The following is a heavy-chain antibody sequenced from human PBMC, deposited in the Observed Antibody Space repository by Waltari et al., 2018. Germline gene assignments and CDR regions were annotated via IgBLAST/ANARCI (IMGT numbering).Heavy chain of an antibody. CDR3: ARRLKCGGSCPLDY. D-gene: IGHD2-15*01. CDR2: ISIDGTTR. Sequence: EVQLVESGGGLVQPGGSLRLSCTVSGFTFRTYRMPWIRQGPGKGLVWVARISIDGTTRNYADSVKGRFSISRDNGMNTVYLQMNSLRAEDTAVYYCARRLKCGGSCPLDYWGQGTQVTVSS. V-gene: IGHV3-74*01. CDR1: GFTFRTYR. J-gene: IGHJ4*02.